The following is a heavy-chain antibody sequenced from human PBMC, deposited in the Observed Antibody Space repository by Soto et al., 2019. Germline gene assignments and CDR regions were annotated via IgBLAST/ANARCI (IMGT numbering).Heavy chain of an antibody. J-gene: IGHJ4*02. CDR2: IDSSGITI. V-gene: IGHV3-48*01. Sequence: EVQLVESGGGLIQPGGSLRLSCTASTFTFSTYNMNWVRQAPGKGLEWVSYIDSSGITIYYADSVKGRFTISRDNAKNSVYLQMNSLRVEDTAVYYCARGRPIDYWGQGTLVTVSS. CDR3: ARGRPIDY. CDR1: TFTFSTYN.